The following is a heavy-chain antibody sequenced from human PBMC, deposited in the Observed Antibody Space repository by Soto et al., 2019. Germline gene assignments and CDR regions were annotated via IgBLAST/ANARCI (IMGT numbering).Heavy chain of an antibody. CDR3: ALIKDCSRTDCFLASFDP. CDR2: IFSNDDK. CDR1: GLSHNNGRLG. J-gene: IGHJ5*02. Sequence: FCAMLGTGTETVGLSCTVSGLSHNNGRLGVSWIRQPPGKALEWLAHIFSNDDKSYSTSLKSRLTISKDTSRSQVVLTMTNVDPVDSATYYCALIKDCSRTDCFLASFDPWGQGTLLTVSS. V-gene: IGHV2-26*01. D-gene: IGHD2-2*01.